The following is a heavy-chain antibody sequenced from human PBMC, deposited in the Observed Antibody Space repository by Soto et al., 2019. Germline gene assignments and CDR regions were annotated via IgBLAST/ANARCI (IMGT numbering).Heavy chain of an antibody. D-gene: IGHD4-17*01. CDR3: AREDDYLNWFDP. CDR2: ISSGGSFT. J-gene: IGHJ5*02. Sequence: GGSLRLSCAVSGFIFSDYYMTWIRQAPGKGLEWVSYISSGGSFTSYADSVKGRFTISRDSANHSLYLHMNSLRAEDTAVYYCAREDDYLNWFDPWGQGTLVTVSS. CDR1: GFIFSDYY. V-gene: IGHV3-11*06.